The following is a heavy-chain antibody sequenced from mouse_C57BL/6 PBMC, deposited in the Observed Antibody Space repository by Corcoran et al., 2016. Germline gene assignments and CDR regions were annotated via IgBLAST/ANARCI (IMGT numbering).Heavy chain of an antibody. CDR3: AREGYYGSSHHAWFAY. CDR2: INTYSGVP. D-gene: IGHD1-1*01. J-gene: IGHJ3*01. CDR1: GYTFTTYG. Sequence: QIQLVQSGPELKKPGETVKISCKASGYTFTTYGMSWVKQAPGKGLKWMGWINTYSGVPTYADDFKGRFAFSLGTSASTAYLQINNLKNEDTATYFCAREGYYGSSHHAWFAYWGQGTLVTVSA. V-gene: IGHV9-3*01.